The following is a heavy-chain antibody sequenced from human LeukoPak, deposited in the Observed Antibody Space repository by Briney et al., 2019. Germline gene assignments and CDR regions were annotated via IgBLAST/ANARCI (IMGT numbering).Heavy chain of an antibody. CDR3: ASGAQSDF. J-gene: IGHJ4*02. Sequence: SETLSLTCTVSGGSISSGDYYWNWIRQHPEKSLEWIGYIFYSGSAYYNPSLKSRVTISVDTSKNQFSLKLSSVTAADTAVYYCASGAQSDFWGQGTLVTVSS. V-gene: IGHV4-31*03. CDR1: GGSISSGDYY. D-gene: IGHD1-26*01. CDR2: IFYSGSA.